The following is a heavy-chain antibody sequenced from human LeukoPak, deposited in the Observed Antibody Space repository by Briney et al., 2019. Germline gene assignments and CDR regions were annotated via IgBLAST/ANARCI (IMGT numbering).Heavy chain of an antibody. CDR3: ARVSYYYDSSGPFDY. CDR1: GYTFTGYY. V-gene: IGHV1-2*02. J-gene: IGHJ4*02. CDR2: INPNSGGT. D-gene: IGHD3-22*01. Sequence: ASVKVSCKASGYTFTGYYMHWVRQAPGQGLEWMGWINPNSGGTNYAQKFQGRVTMTRDTSLSTAYMELSRLRADDTAVYYCARVSYYYDSSGPFDYWGQGTLVTVSS.